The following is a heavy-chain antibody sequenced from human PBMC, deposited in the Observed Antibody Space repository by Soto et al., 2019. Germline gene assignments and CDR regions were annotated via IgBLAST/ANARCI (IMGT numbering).Heavy chain of an antibody. CDR3: ARIGRGYSYGYRYWYFDL. V-gene: IGHV4-34*01. CDR2: INHSGST. J-gene: IGHJ2*01. Sequence: SETLSLTCAVYCGSFSGYYWSWIRQPPGKGLEWIGEINHSGSTNYNPSLKSRVTISVDTSKNQFSLKLSSVTAADTAVYYCARIGRGYSYGYRYWYFDLWGRGTLVTVSS. D-gene: IGHD5-18*01. CDR1: CGSFSGYY.